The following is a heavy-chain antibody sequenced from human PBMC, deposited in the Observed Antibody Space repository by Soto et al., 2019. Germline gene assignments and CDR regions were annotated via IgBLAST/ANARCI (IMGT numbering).Heavy chain of an antibody. Sequence: GGSLRLSCAASGFTFRSFTMNWVPQAPGKGLEWVSTISSNSAYIYYTDALRGRFTISRDNAKNSLHLQMNSLRAEDTAVYYCTRDASRDSSARGWFDPWGPGTLVTVSS. CDR1: GFTFRSFT. D-gene: IGHD6-13*01. V-gene: IGHV3-21*01. CDR2: ISSNSAYI. CDR3: TRDASRDSSARGWFDP. J-gene: IGHJ5*02.